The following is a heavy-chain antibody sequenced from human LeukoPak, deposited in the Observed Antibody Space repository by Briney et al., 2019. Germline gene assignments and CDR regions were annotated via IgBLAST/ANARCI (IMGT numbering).Heavy chain of an antibody. CDR1: GFTFSSYW. Sequence: GGSLRLSCAASGFTFSSYWMSWVRQAPGKGLEGVANIKQDGSEKYYVDSVKGRFTISRDNARNSLYLQMNSLRAEDTAVYYCARDGFDWRENDYWGQGTLVTVSS. D-gene: IGHD3-9*01. CDR2: IKQDGSEK. V-gene: IGHV3-7*01. CDR3: ARDGFDWRENDY. J-gene: IGHJ4*02.